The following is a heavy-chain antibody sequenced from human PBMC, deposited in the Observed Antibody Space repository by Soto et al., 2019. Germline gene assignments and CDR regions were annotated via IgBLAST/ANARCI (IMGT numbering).Heavy chain of an antibody. V-gene: IGHV4-4*07. J-gene: IGHJ6*02. CDR1: GGSMSGYY. CDR3: AGNIAAAGRRYYGMDV. D-gene: IGHD6-13*01. CDR2: VYTSETT. Sequence: QVQLQESGPGLVKPSETLSLTCTVSGGSMSGYYWSWIRQSAGKGLEWIGRVYTSETTYYNPSLKSRVTMSLDTSKNQFSLNLYSLTAADTAVYYCAGNIAAAGRRYYGMDVCGQGTTVTVSS.